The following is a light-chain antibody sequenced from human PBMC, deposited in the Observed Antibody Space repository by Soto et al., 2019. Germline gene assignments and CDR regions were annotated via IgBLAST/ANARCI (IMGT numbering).Light chain of an antibody. CDR3: QQSYSTSWT. CDR1: QSVSSN. Sequence: EIVLTQSPDTVSVSPGERATLSCRASQSVSSNLAWYQQKPGQAPRLLVYGASTRATGIPARFSGSGAGTDFTLTISSLQPEDFATYFCQQSYSTSWTFGQGTKVDIK. CDR2: GAS. J-gene: IGKJ1*01. V-gene: IGKV3-15*01.